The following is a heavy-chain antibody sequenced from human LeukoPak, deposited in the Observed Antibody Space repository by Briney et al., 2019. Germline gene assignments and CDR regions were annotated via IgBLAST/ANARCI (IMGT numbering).Heavy chain of an antibody. V-gene: IGHV3-23*01. D-gene: IGHD6-19*01. J-gene: IGHJ4*02. Sequence: GGSLRLSCAASGFTFSSYALHWVRQAPGKGLEWVSDISGSGDRAYYADSVKGRFTISRDNSKRIVSLQMNSLRAEDTAVYYCAKDYIPGLPVAGTAHSWGQGALVTVSS. CDR2: ISGSGDRA. CDR1: GFTFSSYA. CDR3: AKDYIPGLPVAGTAHS.